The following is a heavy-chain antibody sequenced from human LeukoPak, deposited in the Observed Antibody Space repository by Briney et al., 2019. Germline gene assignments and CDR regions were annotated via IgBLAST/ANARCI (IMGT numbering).Heavy chain of an antibody. J-gene: IGHJ4*02. CDR2: IYWDDDK. CDR1: GFSLNTSGVG. Sequence: SGPTLVNPTQTLTLTCTFSGFSLNTSGVGVGWIRQPPGKALEWLALIYWDDDKRYGPSLKTRLTITKDTSKNQVVLTMTNMDPVDTATYYCAHSRRWLHNPLMGDFDYWGQGTLVTVSS. D-gene: IGHD5-24*01. CDR3: AHSRRWLHNPLMGDFDY. V-gene: IGHV2-5*05.